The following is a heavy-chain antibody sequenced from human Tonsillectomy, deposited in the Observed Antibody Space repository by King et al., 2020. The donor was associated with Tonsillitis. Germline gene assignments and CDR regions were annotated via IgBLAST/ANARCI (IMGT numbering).Heavy chain of an antibody. J-gene: IGHJ4*02. V-gene: IGHV3-23*04. CDR1: GFTFSSYA. Sequence: VQLVESGGGLVQPGGSLRLSCAAAGFTFSSYAMSWVRQAPGKGLEWVSVISGSGATTYYADSVKGRFTISRDNSKNTLYLQMNGLRAEDTAVYYWANTYYYGSGSPSTGWGQGTLVTVSS. D-gene: IGHD3-10*01. CDR2: ISGSGATT. CDR3: ANTYYYGSGSPSTG.